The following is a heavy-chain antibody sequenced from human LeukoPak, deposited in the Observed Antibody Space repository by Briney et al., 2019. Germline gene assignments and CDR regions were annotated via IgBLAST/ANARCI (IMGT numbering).Heavy chain of an antibody. Sequence: GGSLRLSCAASGFTFSSYWMSWVRQAPGKGLEWVANIKQDGSEKYYVDSVKGRFTISRDSAKNSLYLQMNSLRAEDTAVYYCARRKRTYYDILTGYSYYFGYWGQGTLVTVSS. CDR1: GFTFSSYW. D-gene: IGHD3-9*01. CDR3: ARRKRTYYDILTGYSYYFGY. J-gene: IGHJ4*02. CDR2: IKQDGSEK. V-gene: IGHV3-7*01.